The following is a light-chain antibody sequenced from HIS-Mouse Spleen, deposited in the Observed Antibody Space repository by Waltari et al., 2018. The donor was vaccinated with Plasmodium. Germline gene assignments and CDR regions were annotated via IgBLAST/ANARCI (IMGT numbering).Light chain of an antibody. CDR1: RSVSRN. CDR2: GAS. CDR3: QQYNNWSFT. Sequence: EIVITQSPATLSVSPGERATLSCRASRSVSRNLTGYQQKPGQAPRLLIYGASTRATGIPARFSGSGSGTEFTLTISSLQSEDFAVYYCQQYNNWSFTFGPGTKVDIK. J-gene: IGKJ3*01. V-gene: IGKV3-15*01.